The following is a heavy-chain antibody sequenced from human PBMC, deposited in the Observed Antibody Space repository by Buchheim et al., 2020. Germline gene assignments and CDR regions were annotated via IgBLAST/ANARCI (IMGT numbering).Heavy chain of an antibody. D-gene: IGHD3-3*01. CDR1: GFTFSNYW. CDR2: IRPDGSEK. CDR3: ARRDYDFWSGYYYSDSGLDY. J-gene: IGHJ4*02. V-gene: IGHV3-7*01. Sequence: EVQLVESGGGLVQPGGSLRLSCAASGFTFSNYWMSWVRQAPGKGLEWVASIRPDGSEKYYVDSVKGRFTMSRDNAKNSLFLQMDSLRAEDTAVYYCARRDYDFWSGYYYSDSGLDYWGQGTL.